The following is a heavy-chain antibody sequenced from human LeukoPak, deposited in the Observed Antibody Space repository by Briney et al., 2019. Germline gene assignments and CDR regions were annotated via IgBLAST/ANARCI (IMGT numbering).Heavy chain of an antibody. J-gene: IGHJ6*03. D-gene: IGHD1-1*01. CDR3: TRVRHNWNDDSDYYYMDV. Sequence: GASVKVSCKASGYTFTGYYMHWVRQAPGQGLEWMGGISPIFGTGNYAQNFQGRVTITADESTSTAYMELSSLRSEDTAIYYCTRVRHNWNDDSDYYYMDVWGKGTTVTISS. CDR2: ISPIFGTG. V-gene: IGHV1-69*13. CDR1: GYTFTGYY.